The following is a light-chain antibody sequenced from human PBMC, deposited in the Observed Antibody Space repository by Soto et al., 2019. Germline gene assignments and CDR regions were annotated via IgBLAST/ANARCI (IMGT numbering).Light chain of an antibody. CDR3: CSYAGSSTYV. J-gene: IGLJ1*01. V-gene: IGLV2-23*02. CDR1: SSDVGSYNL. CDR2: EVS. Sequence: SVLTQPASVSGSPGQAITISCPGTSSDVGSYNLVSWYQQHPGKAPNLMIYEVSKRPSGVSNRFSGSKSGNTASLTISGLQAEDEADYYCCSYAGSSTYVFGTGDQGHRP.